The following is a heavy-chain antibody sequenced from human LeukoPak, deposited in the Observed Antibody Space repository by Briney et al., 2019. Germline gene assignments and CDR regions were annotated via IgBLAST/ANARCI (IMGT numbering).Heavy chain of an antibody. CDR1: GFTFDDHA. CDR3: AKDRDGYNPSNFDY. Sequence: QPGGSLRLSCAASGFTFDDHAMHWVRQAPGKGLEWVSLISGDGGSTYYADSVKGRFTISRDNSKNTLYLQMNSLRAEDTAVYYCAKDRDGYNPSNFDYWGQGTLVTVSS. D-gene: IGHD5-24*01. V-gene: IGHV3-43*02. CDR2: ISGDGGST. J-gene: IGHJ4*02.